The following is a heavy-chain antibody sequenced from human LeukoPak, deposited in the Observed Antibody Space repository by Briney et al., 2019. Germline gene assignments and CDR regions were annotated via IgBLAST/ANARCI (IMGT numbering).Heavy chain of an antibody. Sequence: SETLSLTCTVSGGSISSSSYYWGWIRQPPGKGLEWIGSIYYSGGTYYNPSLKSRVTISVDTSKNQFSLKLSSVTAADTAVYYCARRFAGSYGIYFDYWGQGTLVTVSS. D-gene: IGHD1-26*01. CDR1: GGSISSSSYY. V-gene: IGHV4-39*01. CDR3: ARRFAGSYGIYFDY. CDR2: IYYSGGT. J-gene: IGHJ4*02.